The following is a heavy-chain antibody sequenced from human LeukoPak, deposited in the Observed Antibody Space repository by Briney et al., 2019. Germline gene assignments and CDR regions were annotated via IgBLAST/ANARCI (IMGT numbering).Heavy chain of an antibody. J-gene: IGHJ6*03. D-gene: IGHD2-15*01. CDR3: ARVPALGRFSSGNYYYYYYMDV. CDR1: GGSISSYY. Sequence: RPSETLSLTCTVSGGSISSYYWSWIRQPPGKGLEWIGYIYYSGSTSYNPSLKSRVTISVDTSKNQFSLKLSSVTAADTAVYYCARVPALGRFSSGNYYYYYYMDVWGKGTTVTVSS. CDR2: IYYSGST. V-gene: IGHV4-59*01.